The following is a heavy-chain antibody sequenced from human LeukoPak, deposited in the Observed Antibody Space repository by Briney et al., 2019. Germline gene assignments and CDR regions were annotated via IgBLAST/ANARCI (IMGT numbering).Heavy chain of an antibody. CDR1: GYTFGGYY. Sequence: APVKVSCKASGYTFGGYYIHWVRRAPGQGLEWLGWINPEKGDTKSAQKFRDRVIMTTDTSLTTAYMEVINLSSDDTAVHYCTRSSWDCSSGDCYSNMNFDYWGQGSLVTVSS. CDR2: INPEKGDT. CDR3: TRSSWDCSSGDCYSNMNFDY. J-gene: IGHJ4*02. D-gene: IGHD2-21*01. V-gene: IGHV1-2*02.